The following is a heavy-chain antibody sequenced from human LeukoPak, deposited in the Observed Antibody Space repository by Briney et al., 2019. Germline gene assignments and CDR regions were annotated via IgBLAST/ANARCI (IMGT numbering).Heavy chain of an antibody. V-gene: IGHV4-59*01. J-gene: IGHJ4*02. Sequence: SETLSLTCTVSGGSISSYYWSWIRQPPGKGLEWIGYMYYSGSTNYNPSLKSRVTISVDTSKNQFSLKLSSVTAADTAVYYCARDPPYGGNSYWGQGTLVTVSS. D-gene: IGHD4-23*01. CDR1: GGSISSYY. CDR3: ARDPPYGGNSY. CDR2: MYYSGST.